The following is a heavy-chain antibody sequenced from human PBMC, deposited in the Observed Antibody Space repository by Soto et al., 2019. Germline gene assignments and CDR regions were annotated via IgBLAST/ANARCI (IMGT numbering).Heavy chain of an antibody. CDR2: ISWNSGSI. D-gene: IGHD1-1*01. Sequence: EVQLVESGGGLVQPGRSLRLSCAASGFTFDDYAMHWVRQAPGKGLEWVSGISWNSGSIGYADSVKGRFTISRDNAKNSLYLQMNSLRAEDTALYYCAKDIQGGCWNDAFDIWGQGTMVTVSS. V-gene: IGHV3-9*01. CDR1: GFTFDDYA. J-gene: IGHJ3*02. CDR3: AKDIQGGCWNDAFDI.